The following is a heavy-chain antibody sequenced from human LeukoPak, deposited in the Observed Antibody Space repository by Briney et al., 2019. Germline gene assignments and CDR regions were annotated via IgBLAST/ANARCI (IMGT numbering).Heavy chain of an antibody. D-gene: IGHD6-19*01. V-gene: IGHV3-30*18. CDR1: GFTFSSYS. CDR2: ISYDGSNK. J-gene: IGHJ4*02. Sequence: PGGSLRLSCAASGFTFSSYSMNWVRQAPGKGLEWVAVISYDGSNKYYADSVKGRLSISRDNSKNTLYLQMNSLRAEDTAVYYCAKDWLRRAVAVYIDYWGQGTLVTVSS. CDR3: AKDWLRRAVAVYIDY.